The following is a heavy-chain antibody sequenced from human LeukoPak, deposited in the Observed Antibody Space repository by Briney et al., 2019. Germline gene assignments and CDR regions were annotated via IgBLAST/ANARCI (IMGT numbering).Heavy chain of an antibody. V-gene: IGHV3-7*03. D-gene: IGHD6-19*01. CDR2: IKQDGSKK. CDR3: ASPGIAVAEVY. CDR1: GFPFSSYW. J-gene: IGHJ4*02. Sequence: PGGSLRLSCVASGFPFSSYWMTWVRQAPGKGLEWVANIKQDGSKKSYVDSVKGRFAISRDNSKNTLYLQMNSLRAEDTAVYYCASPGIAVAEVYWGQGTLVTVSS.